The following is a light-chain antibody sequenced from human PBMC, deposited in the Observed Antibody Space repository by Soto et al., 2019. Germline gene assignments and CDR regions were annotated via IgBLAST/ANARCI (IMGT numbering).Light chain of an antibody. Sequence: DIQMTQSPSSLSASVGDRVTITCRASQTISTYLNWYQQNPGKAPKLLIYAASNLQSGVPSRFSGSGSGTDFPLTINRLQPEDFATYYCQHSFNLPYTFGQETKLEIK. V-gene: IGKV1-39*01. CDR3: QHSFNLPYT. J-gene: IGKJ2*01. CDR2: AAS. CDR1: QTISTY.